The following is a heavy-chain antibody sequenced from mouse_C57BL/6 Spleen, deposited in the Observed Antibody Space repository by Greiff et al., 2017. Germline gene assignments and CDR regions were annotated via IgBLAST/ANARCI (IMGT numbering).Heavy chain of an antibody. J-gene: IGHJ4*01. D-gene: IGHD2-5*01. CDR2: ISSGSSTI. CDR1: GFTFSDYG. V-gene: IGHV5-17*01. CDR3: ARPYSNYGYYAMDY. Sequence: DVQLVESGGGLVKPGGSLKLSCAASGFTFSDYGMHWVRQAPEKGLEWVAYISSGSSTIYYADTVKGRFTISRDNAKNTLFLQMTSLRSEDTAMYYCARPYSNYGYYAMDYWGQGTSVTVSS.